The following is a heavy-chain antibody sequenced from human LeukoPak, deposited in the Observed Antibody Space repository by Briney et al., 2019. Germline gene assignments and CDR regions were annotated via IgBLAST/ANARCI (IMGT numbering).Heavy chain of an antibody. CDR1: GYTFTSYG. CDR3: AREGGRGWYQCYFDY. CDR2: ISAYNGNT. Sequence: ASVKVSCKASGYTFTSYGISWVRQAPGQGLEWMGWISAYNGNTNYAQKLQGRVTMTTDTSTSTAYMELRSLRSDDTAVYYCAREGGRGWYQCYFDYWGQGTLVTVSS. V-gene: IGHV1-18*01. J-gene: IGHJ4*02. D-gene: IGHD6-19*01.